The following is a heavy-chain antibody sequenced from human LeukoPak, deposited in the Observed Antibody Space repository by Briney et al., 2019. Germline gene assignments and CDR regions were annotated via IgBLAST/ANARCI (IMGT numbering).Heavy chain of an antibody. V-gene: IGHV1-8*01. J-gene: IGHJ5*02. CDR3: ARGALTRYYYDSSGYQNWFDP. D-gene: IGHD3-22*01. CDR2: MNPNSGNT. CDR1: GYTFTSYD. Sequence: ASVKVSCKASGYTFTSYDINWVRQATGQGLEWMGWMNPNSGNTGYAQKFQGRVTMTRNTSISTAYMELSSLRSEDTAVYYCARGALTRYYYDSSGYQNWFDPWGQGTLVTVSS.